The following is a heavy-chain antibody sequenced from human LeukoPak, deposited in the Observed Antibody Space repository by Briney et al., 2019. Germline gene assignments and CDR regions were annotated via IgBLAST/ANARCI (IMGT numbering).Heavy chain of an antibody. CDR3: ARDGFFEGVVTYFDY. J-gene: IGHJ4*02. CDR2: IISSSSYI. Sequence: PGGSLRLSCAASGFTFSSYSMNWVRQAPGKGLEWVSSIISSSSYIYYADSVKGRFTISRDNAKNSLYLQMNSLRAEDTAVYYCARDGFFEGVVTYFDYWGQGTLVTVSS. D-gene: IGHD3-3*01. CDR1: GFTFSSYS. V-gene: IGHV3-21*01.